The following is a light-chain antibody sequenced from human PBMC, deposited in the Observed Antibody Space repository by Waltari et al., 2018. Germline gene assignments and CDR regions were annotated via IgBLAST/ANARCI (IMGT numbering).Light chain of an antibody. CDR3: QHTYTFPIT. CDR1: AYISNW. V-gene: IGKV1-12*01. CDR2: AAS. Sequence: DIQMTQSPSSVSASVGDRVTMTCRASAYISNWLAWFQQKPGMAPKFLIYAASILESGVPSRFSGNGSGTDFALSISGLQPEDFATYFCQHTYTFPITFGQGTRLDIK. J-gene: IGKJ5*01.